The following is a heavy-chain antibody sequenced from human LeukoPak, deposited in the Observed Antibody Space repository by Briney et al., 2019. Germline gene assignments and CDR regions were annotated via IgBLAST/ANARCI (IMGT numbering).Heavy chain of an antibody. CDR2: ISWNSVEK. V-gene: IGHV3-9*01. J-gene: IGHJ4*02. Sequence: GRSLRLSCAASGFTFGDYGMHWVRQVPGKGLEWVSDISWNSVEKRYAGPVRGRFSISRDNAKNSLFLQMNSLTPDDTALYYCAKMSSSWSTYLFDCWGRGTLVTVSS. CDR3: AKMSSSWSTYLFDC. CDR1: GFTFGDYG. D-gene: IGHD6-6*01.